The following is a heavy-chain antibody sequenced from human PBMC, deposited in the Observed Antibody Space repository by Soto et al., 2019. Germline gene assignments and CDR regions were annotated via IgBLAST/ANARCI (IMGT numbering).Heavy chain of an antibody. Sequence: QITLKESGPTLVKPTQTLTLTCTFSGFSLSTRGVGVGWIRQPPGEALEWLALIFWDDDRRYSPSLRSRLTITKAPPKTQVVLTMPNMVHVDTATYYCARGGRGYCTSTSCPAFDIWGQGTMVTVSS. J-gene: IGHJ3*02. CDR3: ARGGRGYCTSTSCPAFDI. CDR2: IFWDDDR. V-gene: IGHV2-5*02. D-gene: IGHD2-2*01. CDR1: GFSLSTRGVG.